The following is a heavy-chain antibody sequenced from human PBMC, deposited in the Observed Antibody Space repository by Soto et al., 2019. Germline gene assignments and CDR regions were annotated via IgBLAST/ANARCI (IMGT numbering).Heavy chain of an antibody. V-gene: IGHV3-30*04. CDR3: ARGLYGSGSYYFDY. D-gene: IGHD3-10*01. J-gene: IGHJ4*02. CDR2: VSHDGSNK. CDR1: GFTLSTYA. Sequence: PGGSLRLSCAASGFTLSTYAMHWVRQVPGKGLEWVAVVSHDGSNKYYADSVEGRFTISRDNSQNTVYLQMNSLRPEETAVYYCARGLYGSGSYYFDYWGQGTLVTVSS.